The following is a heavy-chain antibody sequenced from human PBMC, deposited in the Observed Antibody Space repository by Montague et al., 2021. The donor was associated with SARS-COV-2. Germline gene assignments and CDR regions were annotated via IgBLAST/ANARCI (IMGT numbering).Heavy chain of an antibody. J-gene: IGHJ4*02. CDR3: ARDLRWGYYDILTGYYRPLDY. D-gene: IGHD3-9*01. CDR2: ISSSSSTI. CDR1: GFTFSSYS. Sequence: SLRLSCAASGFTFSSYSMNWVRQAPGKGLEWVSYISSSSSTIYYADSVKGRFTISRDNAKNSLYLQMNSLRAEDAAVYYCARDLRWGYYDILTGYYRPLDYWGQGTLVTVSS. V-gene: IGHV3-48*04.